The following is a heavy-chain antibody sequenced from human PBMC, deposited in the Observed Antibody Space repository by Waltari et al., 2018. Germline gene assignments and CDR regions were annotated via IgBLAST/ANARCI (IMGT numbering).Heavy chain of an antibody. D-gene: IGHD1-7*01. V-gene: IGHV4-38-2*01. Sequence: QVQLQESGPGLVKPSETLSLTCAVSGYSISSGSYWGWIRQPPGKGLEWIGSIYHSGSTYYNPSLKSLVTISVDTSKNQFSLKLSSVTAADTAVYYCARHFWNYRFGWFDPWGQGTLVTVSS. CDR1: GYSISSGSY. J-gene: IGHJ5*02. CDR3: ARHFWNYRFGWFDP. CDR2: IYHSGST.